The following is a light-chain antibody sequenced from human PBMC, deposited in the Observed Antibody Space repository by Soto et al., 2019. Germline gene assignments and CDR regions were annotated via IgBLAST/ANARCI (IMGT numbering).Light chain of an antibody. Sequence: QSVLTQPPSVSAAPGQKVTISCSGSSSNIGNNYVSWYQQLPGTAPKLLIYDNNKRPSGIPDRFSCSKSGTSGTLDITGLQTGDEADYYCATWDYSLTGEVFGGGTKVTVL. CDR2: DNN. CDR1: SSNIGNNY. V-gene: IGLV1-51*01. J-gene: IGLJ2*01. CDR3: ATWDYSLTGEV.